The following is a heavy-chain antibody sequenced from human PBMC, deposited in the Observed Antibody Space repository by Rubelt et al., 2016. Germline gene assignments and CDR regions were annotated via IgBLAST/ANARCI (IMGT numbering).Heavy chain of an antibody. V-gene: IGHV3-66*01. Sequence: VQLVESGGGVVQPGRSLRLSCAASGFTVSSNYMSWVRQAPGKGLEWVSVIYSGGSTYYADSVKGRFTISRDNSKNTLYLQMNSLRAEDTAVYYCAVWLYSYGFFDYWGQGTLVTVSS. CDR2: IYSGGST. J-gene: IGHJ4*02. CDR3: AVWLYSYGFFDY. CDR1: GFTVSSNY. D-gene: IGHD5-18*01.